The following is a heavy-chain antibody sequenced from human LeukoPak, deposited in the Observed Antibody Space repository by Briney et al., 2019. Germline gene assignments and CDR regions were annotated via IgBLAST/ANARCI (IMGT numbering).Heavy chain of an antibody. CDR3: TTDPHGGFLEWFEHQYYYYMDV. CDR1: GFTFSNAW. J-gene: IGHJ6*03. D-gene: IGHD3-3*01. Sequence: GGSLRLSCAASGFTFSNAWMSWVRQAPGKGLEWVGRIKSKTDGGTTDYAAPVKGRFTISRDDSKNTLYLQMNSLKTEDTAVYYCTTDPHGGFLEWFEHQYYYYMDVWGKGTTVTVSS. CDR2: IKSKTDGGTT. V-gene: IGHV3-15*01.